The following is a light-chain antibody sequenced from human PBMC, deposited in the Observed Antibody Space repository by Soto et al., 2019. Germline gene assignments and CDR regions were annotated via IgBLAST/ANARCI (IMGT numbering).Light chain of an antibody. Sequence: QSVLTRPPSASGSPGQSVAISCTGTSSDVGGYNYVSWYQQHPGKAPKLMIYEVNKRPSGVPDRFYGSTSGNTASLTVSGLQAEDEADYYCSSYAGSSNVFGTRTKVTVL. CDR2: EVN. J-gene: IGLJ1*01. CDR3: SSYAGSSNV. CDR1: SSDVGGYNY. V-gene: IGLV2-8*01.